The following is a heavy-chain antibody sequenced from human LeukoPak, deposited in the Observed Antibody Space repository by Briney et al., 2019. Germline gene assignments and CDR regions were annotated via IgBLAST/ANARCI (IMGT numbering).Heavy chain of an antibody. V-gene: IGHV4-4*09. J-gene: IGHJ4*02. Sequence: PSETLSLTCTVSGGSISSYYWSWIRQPPGKGLEGIGYIYTSGSSNYNPSLKSRGTISVDTSKNQFSLKLSSVTAADTAVYYCARHIVVQYYFDYWGQGTLVTVSS. CDR2: IYTSGSS. CDR1: GGSISSYY. CDR3: ARHIVVQYYFDY. D-gene: IGHD2-15*01.